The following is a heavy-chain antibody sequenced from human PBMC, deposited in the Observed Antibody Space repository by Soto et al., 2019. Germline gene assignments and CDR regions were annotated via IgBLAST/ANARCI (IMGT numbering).Heavy chain of an antibody. CDR2: IIPILGIA. J-gene: IGHJ3*02. CDR3: ASPLSRDAVDI. CDR1: GGTFSSYT. Sequence: QVQLVQSGAEVKKPGSSVKVSCKASGGTFSSYTISWVRQAPGQGLEWMGRIIPILGIANYAQKFQGRVTITADKSTSTAYMELSSLRSEDTAVYYCASPLSRDAVDIWGQGTMVTVSS. V-gene: IGHV1-69*02. D-gene: IGHD3-3*02.